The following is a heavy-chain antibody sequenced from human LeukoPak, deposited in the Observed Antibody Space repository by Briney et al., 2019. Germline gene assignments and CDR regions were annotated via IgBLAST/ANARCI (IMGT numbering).Heavy chain of an antibody. Sequence: GGSLRLSCTASGLTFSSYPMSWVRQAPGKGLEWVSGISGSGGNTYYADSEKRRFTISRENSKNTLSLQVNSLRAEHTAVLFCAKDESCSRTSCSANLGYHRFEPWGQGTLVTVSS. V-gene: IGHV3-23*01. CDR3: AKDESCSRTSCSANLGYHRFEP. J-gene: IGHJ5*02. CDR2: ISGSGGNT. CDR1: GLTFSSYP. D-gene: IGHD2-2*01.